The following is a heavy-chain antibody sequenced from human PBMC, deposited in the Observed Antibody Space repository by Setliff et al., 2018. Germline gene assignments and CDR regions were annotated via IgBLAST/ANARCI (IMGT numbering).Heavy chain of an antibody. Sequence: GGSLRLSCAASGFTFSDYYMSWIRQAPGRGLEWVTYISGSGTTIYYADSVKGRFTISRDNAKNSLYLQMNSLRAEDTAVYYCARAPAHDYADYMFMTTMGYYFDYWGQGTLVTVSS. J-gene: IGHJ4*02. D-gene: IGHD4-17*01. CDR1: GFTFSDYY. CDR3: ARAPAHDYADYMFMTTMGYYFDY. CDR2: ISGSGTTI. V-gene: IGHV3-11*04.